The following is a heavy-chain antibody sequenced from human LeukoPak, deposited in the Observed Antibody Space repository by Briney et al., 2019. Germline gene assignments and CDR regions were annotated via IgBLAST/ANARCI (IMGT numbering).Heavy chain of an antibody. CDR2: ISGSGGST. D-gene: IGHD3-10*01. Sequence: GGSLRLSCAASGFTFSSYAMSWVRQAPGKGLEWVSAISGSGGSTYYADSVKGRFTISRDNSKNTLYLQMNSLRAEDTAVYYCAKDLLYYYGSGDAFGIWGQGTMVTVSS. J-gene: IGHJ3*02. CDR3: AKDLLYYYGSGDAFGI. CDR1: GFTFSSYA. V-gene: IGHV3-23*01.